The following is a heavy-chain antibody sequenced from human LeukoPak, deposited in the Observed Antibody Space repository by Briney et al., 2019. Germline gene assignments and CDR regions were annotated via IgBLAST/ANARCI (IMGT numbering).Heavy chain of an antibody. Sequence: ASVKVSCKASRYTFTRYYMHSVREAPGQGLEWMGRINPNSGGTHYPQKFQGSVTMTRDTSISTAYRELSRLRSDDTAVYYCARDRGGWYGYWGQGTLVTVSS. CDR2: INPNSGGT. V-gene: IGHV1-2*06. J-gene: IGHJ4*02. D-gene: IGHD6-19*01. CDR1: RYTFTRYY. CDR3: ARDRGGWYGY.